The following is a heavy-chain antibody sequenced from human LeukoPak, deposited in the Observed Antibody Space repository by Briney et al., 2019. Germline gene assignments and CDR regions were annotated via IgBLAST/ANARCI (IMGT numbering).Heavy chain of an antibody. J-gene: IGHJ4*02. CDR1: GDSISSYY. CDR3: ARLTRLSTSPDRYYLDY. CDR2: IYTSGGT. V-gene: IGHV4-4*09. Sequence: SETLSLTCTVSGDSISSYYWSWIRQPPGKGLEWIWYIYTSGGTNYIPSLKGRVTISIDTSTNQFSLKLSSVTAADSAVYYCARLTRLSTSPDRYYLDYWGQGTLVTVSS. D-gene: IGHD6-6*01.